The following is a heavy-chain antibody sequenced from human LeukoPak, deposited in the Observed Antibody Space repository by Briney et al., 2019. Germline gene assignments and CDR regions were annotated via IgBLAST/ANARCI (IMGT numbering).Heavy chain of an antibody. D-gene: IGHD3-22*01. CDR1: GFTFSSFS. J-gene: IGHJ6*04. CDR2: ISGGGGRK. Sequence: GSMGPSLAPFGFTFSSFSLNWVRQAPGKGLGRVLAISGGGGRKYYQDSGKGGFTTPRTIPKTTLFLQMNSLRAGATADFYCAELGITRILVVWGEGTTVTISS. CDR3: AELGITRILVV. V-gene: IGHV3-23*01.